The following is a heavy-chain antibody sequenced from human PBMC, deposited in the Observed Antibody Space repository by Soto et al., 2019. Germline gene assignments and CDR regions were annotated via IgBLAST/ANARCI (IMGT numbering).Heavy chain of an antibody. CDR2: IYHSGST. D-gene: IGHD6-13*01. CDR1: SGSISSSNW. V-gene: IGHV4-4*02. Sequence: QVQLQESGPGLVKPSGTLSLTCAVSSGSISSSNWWSWVRQPPGQGLEWIGEIYHSGSTNYNPSLKSRVTISVDKSKNQFSLKLSSVTAADTAVYYCARKQQLVRLGCFDPWGQGTLVTVSS. J-gene: IGHJ5*02. CDR3: ARKQQLVRLGCFDP.